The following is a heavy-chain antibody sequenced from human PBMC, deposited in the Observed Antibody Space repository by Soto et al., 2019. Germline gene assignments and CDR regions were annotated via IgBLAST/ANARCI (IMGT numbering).Heavy chain of an antibody. CDR3: ARDRYPNYPPDAFDI. Sequence: PGESLRLSCAASGFTLSSNGMHWVRQAPGKGLEWVAFIWYDGSDKYYADSVKGRFTISRDNSKNTLYLQMNSLRAEDTAVYYCARDRYPNYPPDAFDIWGQGTLVTVSS. D-gene: IGHD4-4*01. CDR2: IWYDGSDK. J-gene: IGHJ3*02. V-gene: IGHV3-33*01. CDR1: GFTLSSNG.